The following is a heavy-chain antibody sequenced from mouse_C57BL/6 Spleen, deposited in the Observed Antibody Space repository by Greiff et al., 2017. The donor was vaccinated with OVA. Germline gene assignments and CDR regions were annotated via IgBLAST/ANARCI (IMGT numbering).Heavy chain of an antibody. V-gene: IGHV5-6*01. CDR1: GFTFSSYG. D-gene: IGHD3-3*01. CDR2: ISSGGSYT. Sequence: DVQLVESGGDLVKPGGSLKLSCAASGFTFSSYGMSWVRQTPDKRLEWVATISSGGSYTYYPDSVKGRFTISRDNAKNTLYLQMSSLKSEDTAMYYCAREGRYVDYWGQGTTLTVSS. CDR3: AREGRYVDY. J-gene: IGHJ2*01.